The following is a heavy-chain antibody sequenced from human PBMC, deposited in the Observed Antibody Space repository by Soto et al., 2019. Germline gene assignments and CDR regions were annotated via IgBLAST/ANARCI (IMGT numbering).Heavy chain of an antibody. J-gene: IGHJ3*02. CDR3: ARDQGYYDSSGYSWDHAFDI. Sequence: QVQLMESGGGVVQPGRSLRLSCAASGFTFSSYGMHWVRQAPGKGLEWVAVIWYDGSNKYYADSVKGRFTISRDNSKNTLYLQMNSLRAEDTAVYYCARDQGYYDSSGYSWDHAFDIWGQGTMVTVSS. V-gene: IGHV3-33*01. D-gene: IGHD3-22*01. CDR1: GFTFSSYG. CDR2: IWYDGSNK.